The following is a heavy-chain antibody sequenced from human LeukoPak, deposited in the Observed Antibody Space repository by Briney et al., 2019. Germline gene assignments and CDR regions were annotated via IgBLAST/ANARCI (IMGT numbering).Heavy chain of an antibody. CDR2: IDPSGGST. CDR1: AYIFTSYY. V-gene: IGHV1-46*01. Sequence: ASVKVSCKASAYIFTSYYLHWVRQAPGQGLEWMGIIDPSGGSTNYAQKFQGRVTMTRDTSTSTVYMELSSLRSEDTAVYYCARGGYSYDIHYYYGMDVWGQGTTVTVSS. D-gene: IGHD5-18*01. J-gene: IGHJ6*02. CDR3: ARGGYSYDIHYYYGMDV.